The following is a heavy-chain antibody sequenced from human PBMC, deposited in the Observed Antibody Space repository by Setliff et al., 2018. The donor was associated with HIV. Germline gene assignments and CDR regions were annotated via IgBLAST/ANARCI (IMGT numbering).Heavy chain of an antibody. Sequence: GASVKVSCKVSGYTLTELSIHWVRQAPGKGLERMGGFDPEYDKTFYAQKFQGRVTMSEDTSTDTAYMELTSLRSEDTAVYYCATRAYDSSGYLRSRVSGAAFDIWGQGTMGTVSS. CDR2: FDPEYDKT. CDR3: ATRAYDSSGYLRSRVSGAAFDI. CDR1: GYTLTELS. D-gene: IGHD3-22*01. J-gene: IGHJ3*02. V-gene: IGHV1-24*01.